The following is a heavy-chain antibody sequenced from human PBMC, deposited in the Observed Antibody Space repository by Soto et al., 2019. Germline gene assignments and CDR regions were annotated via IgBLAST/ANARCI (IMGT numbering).Heavy chain of an antibody. V-gene: IGHV4-59*01. CDR2: MLSSGST. Sequence: SETLSLTWTVSGGSITSSYWSWIRQPPGKGLEWIAYMLSSGSTTYNPSLRSRVTISRDTSKNHFSLRLTSVTVADTAVYYCARDRVLHGMDVWGQGTTVTVSS. CDR3: ARDRVLHGMDV. J-gene: IGHJ6*02. CDR1: GGSITSSY. D-gene: IGHD3-16*01.